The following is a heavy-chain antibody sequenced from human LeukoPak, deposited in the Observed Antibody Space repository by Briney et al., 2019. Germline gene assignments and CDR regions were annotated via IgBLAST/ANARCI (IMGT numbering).Heavy chain of an antibody. CDR3: VRDHLFAFDY. D-gene: IGHD3-10*01. CDR1: GFTFSSFT. Sequence: GGSLRLSCAASGFTFSSFTMNWVRQAPGKGLEWVSYIAFGPTTTYYADSVRGRFTISRDNAQNSLYLQMNSLRDEDTAVYYCVRDHLFAFDYWGQGILVTVSS. J-gene: IGHJ4*02. CDR2: IAFGPTTT. V-gene: IGHV3-48*02.